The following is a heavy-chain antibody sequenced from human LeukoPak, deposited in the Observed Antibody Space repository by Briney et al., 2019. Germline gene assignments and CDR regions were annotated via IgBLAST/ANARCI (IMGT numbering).Heavy chain of an antibody. CDR1: GFTFSSYR. Sequence: GGALRLSCAASGFTFSSYRMNWVGQAPGKGLEWVSSISSSSSYIYYADSVKGRFTIYRDKAKNSLYLQMNTLRAEDTAVYYCARDSAGDAFDIWGQGTLVTVSS. D-gene: IGHD6-13*01. CDR2: ISSSSSYI. CDR3: ARDSAGDAFDI. J-gene: IGHJ3*02. V-gene: IGHV3-21*01.